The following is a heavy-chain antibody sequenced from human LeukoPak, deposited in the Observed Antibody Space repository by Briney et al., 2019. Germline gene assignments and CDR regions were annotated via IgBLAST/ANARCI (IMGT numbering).Heavy chain of an antibody. V-gene: IGHV3-21*01. Sequence: GGSLRLSCAASGFTFSSYSMNWVRQAPGKGLEWVSSIDSSGSYIYHADSVKGRFTISRDNAKNSLYLRMSSLRAEDTAVYYCAREVSGSTCSFDYWGQGTLVTVSS. J-gene: IGHJ4*02. D-gene: IGHD2-2*01. CDR2: IDSSGSYI. CDR1: GFTFSSYS. CDR3: AREVSGSTCSFDY.